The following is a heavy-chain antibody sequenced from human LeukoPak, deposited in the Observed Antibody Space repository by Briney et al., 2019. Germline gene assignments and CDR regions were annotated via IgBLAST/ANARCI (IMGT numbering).Heavy chain of an antibody. CDR3: ARDPYSGGYGAYYYYYMDV. CDR1: GFTFSSYG. Sequence: GGSLRLSCVASGFTFSSYGMHWVRRTPGKGLEWVSSITTSSTYMFYADSVRGRFTISRDNAENSLYLQMNSLRDEDTAAYYCARDPYSGGYGAYYYYYMDVWGKGTTVTVSS. J-gene: IGHJ6*03. D-gene: IGHD6-19*01. CDR2: ITTSSTYM. V-gene: IGHV3-21*01.